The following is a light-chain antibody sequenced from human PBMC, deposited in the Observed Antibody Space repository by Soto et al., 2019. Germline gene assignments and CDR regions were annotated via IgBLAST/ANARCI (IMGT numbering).Light chain of an antibody. CDR3: CSYVDSSTWV. CDR2: EVS. Sequence: QSALTQPASVSGSPGQSVTISCTGTSSDVGSYNLVSWYQHHPGKAPKLMIYEVSKRPSGVPNRFSGSKSGNTASLTISGLQAEDEAEYYCCSYVDSSTWVFGGGTKVTVL. CDR1: SSDVGSYNL. V-gene: IGLV2-23*02. J-gene: IGLJ3*02.